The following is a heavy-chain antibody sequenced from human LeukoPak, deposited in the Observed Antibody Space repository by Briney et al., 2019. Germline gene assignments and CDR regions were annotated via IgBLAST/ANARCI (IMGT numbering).Heavy chain of an antibody. CDR1: GFTFTSYA. CDR3: AKPATYYDILTGYDF. Sequence: GGSLRLSCAASGFTFTSYAMSWVRQAPGKGLEWVSAISGGGGRTDYADSVKGRFTISRDNSKNTLYLQMISLRAEDTAVYYCAKPATYYDILTGYDFWGQGILVTVSS. V-gene: IGHV3-23*01. D-gene: IGHD3-9*01. CDR2: ISGGGGRT. J-gene: IGHJ4*02.